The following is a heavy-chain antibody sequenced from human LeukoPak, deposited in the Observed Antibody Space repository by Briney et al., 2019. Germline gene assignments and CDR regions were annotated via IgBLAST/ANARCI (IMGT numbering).Heavy chain of an antibody. CDR2: INPSGDNT. Sequence: ASVKVSCKASGYTFTFYYIYWVRQAPGQGLEWMGIINPSGDNTSYAQKFQGRVTMTRDMSTSTVYMELSSLRSEDTAVYFCARGDYDNSGYSPRSFWFDPWGHGTLVTVSS. CDR3: ARGDYDNSGYSPRSFWFDP. J-gene: IGHJ5*02. D-gene: IGHD3-22*01. V-gene: IGHV1-46*01. CDR1: GYTFTFYY.